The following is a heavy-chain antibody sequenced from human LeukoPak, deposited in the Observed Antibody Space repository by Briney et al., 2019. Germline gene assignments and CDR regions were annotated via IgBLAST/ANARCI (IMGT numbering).Heavy chain of an antibody. J-gene: IGHJ5*02. CDR2: INPSGGST. CDR3: ARDLDSSGWFTQGVDP. CDR1: GYTFTSYY. V-gene: IGHV1-46*01. D-gene: IGHD6-19*01. Sequence: ASAKVSCKASGYTFTSYYMHWVRQAPGQGLEWMGIINPSGGSTSYAQKFQGRVTMTRDTSTSTVYMELSSLRSEDTAVYYCARDLDSSGWFTQGVDPWGQGTLVTVSS.